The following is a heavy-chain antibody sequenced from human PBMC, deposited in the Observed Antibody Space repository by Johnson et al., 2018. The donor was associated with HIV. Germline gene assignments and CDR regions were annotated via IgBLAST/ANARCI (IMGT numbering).Heavy chain of an antibody. CDR2: LFSGGTT. CDR3: ARGLRLDDAFDI. Sequence: VQLVESGGGLVQPGGSLRLSCAASGFTVSSNYMSWVRQAPGKGLEWVSVLFSGGTTYYADSVKGRFTISRDNAKNSLYLQMNSLRAEDTAVYYCARGLRLDDAFDIWGQGTMVTVSS. CDR1: GFTVSSNY. J-gene: IGHJ3*02. D-gene: IGHD4-11*01. V-gene: IGHV3-66*01.